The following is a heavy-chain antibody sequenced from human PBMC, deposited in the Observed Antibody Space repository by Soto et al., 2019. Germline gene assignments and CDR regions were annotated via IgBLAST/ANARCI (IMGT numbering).Heavy chain of an antibody. CDR2: ISHSGST. CDR3: AGHPAYASGWGYFQH. J-gene: IGHJ1*01. CDR1: GGSISSYY. D-gene: IGHD6-19*01. V-gene: IGHV4-59*01. Sequence: PSETLSLTCTVSGGSISSYYWSWIRQTPGKGLEWIGYISHSGSTNYSPSLKSRVTISVDTSKNQFSLKLSSVTAADTAVYYCAGHPAYASGWGYFQHWGQGTLVTVSS.